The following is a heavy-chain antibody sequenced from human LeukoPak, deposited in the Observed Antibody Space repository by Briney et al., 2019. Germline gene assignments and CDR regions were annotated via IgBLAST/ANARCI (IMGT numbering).Heavy chain of an antibody. CDR3: AREDYGGNSGDAFDI. V-gene: IGHV3-21*01. CDR2: ISSSSSYI. J-gene: IGHJ3*02. D-gene: IGHD4-23*01. Sequence: GGSLRLSCAASGFTFSSYEMNWVRQAPGKGLEWVSSISSSSSYIYYADSVKGRFTISRDNAKDSLYLQMNSLRAEDTAVYYCAREDYGGNSGDAFDIWGQGTMVTVSS. CDR1: GFTFSSYE.